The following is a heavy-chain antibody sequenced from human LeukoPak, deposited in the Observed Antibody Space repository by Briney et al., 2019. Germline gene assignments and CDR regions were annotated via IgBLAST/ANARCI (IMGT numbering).Heavy chain of an antibody. Sequence: ASVKVSCKVSGYTLTDLPMHWARQAPGRGLGWRGSFDPADGETVYAQKFQGRVTMTADTSTDTVYMELSSLRSEDTAVYYCARNREVDDSNGAFDIWGRGTMVTVSS. CDR3: ARNREVDDSNGAFDI. CDR2: FDPADGET. CDR1: GYTLTDLP. D-gene: IGHD3-22*01. V-gene: IGHV1-24*01. J-gene: IGHJ3*02.